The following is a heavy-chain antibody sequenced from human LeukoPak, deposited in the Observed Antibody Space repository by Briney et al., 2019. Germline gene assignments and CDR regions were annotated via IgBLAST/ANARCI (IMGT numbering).Heavy chain of an antibody. CDR3: ARGGSGRDYYYGMDV. Sequence: ASVKVSCKASGYTFTSYYMHLVRQAPGQGLEWMGIINPSGGSTSYAQKFQGRVTMTRDTSTSTVYMELSSLRSEDTAVYYCARGGSGRDYYYGMDVWGKGTTVTVSS. J-gene: IGHJ6*04. D-gene: IGHD3-10*01. CDR1: GYTFTSYY. CDR2: INPSGGST. V-gene: IGHV1-46*01.